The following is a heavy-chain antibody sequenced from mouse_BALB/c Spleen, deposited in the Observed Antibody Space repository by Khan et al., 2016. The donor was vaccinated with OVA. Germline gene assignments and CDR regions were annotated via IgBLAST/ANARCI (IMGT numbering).Heavy chain of an antibody. J-gene: IGHJ4*01. CDR3: ARQPYYHYNIMDY. CDR2: IWSDGTT. V-gene: IGHV2-6-1*01. D-gene: IGHD2-10*01. CDR1: GFSLTTYG. Sequence: QVQLKESGPGLAAPSQSLSITCTISGFSLTTYGVHWVRQPPGKGLEWLVEIWSDGTTNYNSDLKSKLTINKDNSQMPVFLKMNTLQTESRAIYFGARQPYYHYNIMDYWGQGTSVTVSS.